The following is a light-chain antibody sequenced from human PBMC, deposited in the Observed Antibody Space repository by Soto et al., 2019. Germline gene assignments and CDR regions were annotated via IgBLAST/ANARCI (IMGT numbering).Light chain of an antibody. V-gene: IGKV3-20*01. J-gene: IGKJ1*01. CDR1: QSVKSSY. CDR2: DAS. CDR3: QQYASSPQT. Sequence: EIVLTQSPGALSLSLGERATLSCRASQSVKSSYLAWYRQKPGQTPRLLIYDASTRATGIPDRFSGSGSGTDFTLTISGLEPEDFAVYSCQQYASSPQTFGRGTKVEF.